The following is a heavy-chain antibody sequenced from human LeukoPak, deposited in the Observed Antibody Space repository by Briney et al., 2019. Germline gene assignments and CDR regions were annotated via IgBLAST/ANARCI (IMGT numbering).Heavy chain of an antibody. D-gene: IGHD2-15*01. V-gene: IGHV1-2*02. CDR2: INPNSGGT. Sequence: ASVKVSCKASGHTFTGYYMHWVRQAPGQGLEWMGWINPNSGGTNYAQKFQGRVTITADKSTSTAYMELSSLRSEDPAVYYCARASDIVVVVAANDAVNWFDPWGQGTLVTVSS. CDR1: GHTFTGYY. CDR3: ARASDIVVVVAANDAVNWFDP. J-gene: IGHJ5*02.